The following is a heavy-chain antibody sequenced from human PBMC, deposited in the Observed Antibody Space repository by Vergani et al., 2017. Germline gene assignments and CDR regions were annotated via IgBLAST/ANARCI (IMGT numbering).Heavy chain of an antibody. CDR2: INTNTGNP. CDR1: GYTLTSYA. CDR3: ARGGCGYVNDY. D-gene: IGHD5-18*01. Sequence: QVQLVHSGSELKKPGASVKVSCKASGYTLTSYAMNCVRQAPGQRLEWMGWINTNTGNPTYAQGFTGRFVFSLDTSISTAYLQISSLKAEDTAVYYCARGGCGYVNDYWGQGTLVTVSS. J-gene: IGHJ4*02. V-gene: IGHV7-4-1*02.